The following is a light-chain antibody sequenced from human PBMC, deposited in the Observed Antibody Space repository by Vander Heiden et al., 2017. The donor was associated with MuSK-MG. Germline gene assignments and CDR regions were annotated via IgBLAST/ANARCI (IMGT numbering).Light chain of an antibody. Sequence: AVVPQGPSLPVSPGGPVTLTCASSTGDVTSGLYPYWFQQKPGQAPRTLIYDTSNRHPWTPARFSGSLLGGKAALTLSGAQPEDEGDYYCLLSYSGARRVFGTGTKVTVL. J-gene: IGLJ1*01. V-gene: IGLV7-46*01. CDR1: TGDVTSGLY. CDR3: LLSYSGARRV. CDR2: DTS.